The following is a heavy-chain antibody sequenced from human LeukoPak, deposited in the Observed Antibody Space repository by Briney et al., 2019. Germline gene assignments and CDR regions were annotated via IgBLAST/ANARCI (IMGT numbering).Heavy chain of an antibody. D-gene: IGHD4-17*01. Sequence: SETLSLTCAVSGESISSSNWWSWVRQPPGKGLEWIGETHHSGSTNYNPSLKSRVTISVDKAKNQLSLKMTSVTAADMAVYYCARQMNTVTADYWGQGTLVTVSS. V-gene: IGHV4-4*02. CDR3: ARQMNTVTADY. CDR1: GESISSSNW. CDR2: THHSGST. J-gene: IGHJ4*02.